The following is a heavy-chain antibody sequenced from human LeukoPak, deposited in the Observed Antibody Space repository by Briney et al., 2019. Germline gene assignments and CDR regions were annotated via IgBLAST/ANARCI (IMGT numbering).Heavy chain of an antibody. CDR3: ARERRAYYYGSGSLNY. V-gene: IGHV3-48*02. D-gene: IGHD3-10*01. J-gene: IGHJ4*02. Sequence: QAGGSLRLSCAASGFTFSSYSMNWVRQAPGKGLEWVSYISSSSSTIYYADSVEGRFTISRDNAKNSLYLQMNSLRDEDTAVYYCARERRAYYYGSGSLNYWGQGILVTVSS. CDR2: ISSSSSTI. CDR1: GFTFSSYS.